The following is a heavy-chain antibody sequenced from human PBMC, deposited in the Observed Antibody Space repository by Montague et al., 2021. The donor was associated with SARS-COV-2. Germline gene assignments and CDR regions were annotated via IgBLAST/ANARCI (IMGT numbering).Heavy chain of an antibody. CDR1: GGSISSGGYY. D-gene: IGHD3-3*01. J-gene: IGHJ4*02. CDR3: ARVVTSFGVGDTFDY. Sequence: TRSLTCTVSGGSISSGGYYWSWIRQHPGQGLEWIGYIYYSGSTYYNPPLKSRVTISVDTSKNQFSLKLSSVTAADTAVYYCARVVTSFGVGDTFDYWGQGTLVTVSS. V-gene: IGHV4-31*03. CDR2: IYYSGST.